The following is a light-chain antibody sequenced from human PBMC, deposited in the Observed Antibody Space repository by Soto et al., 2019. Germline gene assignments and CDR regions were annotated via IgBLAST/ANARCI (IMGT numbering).Light chain of an antibody. Sequence: EIVLTQSPGTLSLSPGERATLSCRASQSVNSNYLAWYQQKRGQAPRLLIYGASSRTPGIRDRFGGSGSGTGFARPISRPEPKDCAVYECSESPRTVGQGNKVEIK. V-gene: IGKV3-20*01. CDR3: SESPRT. J-gene: IGKJ1*01. CDR2: GAS. CDR1: QSVNSNY.